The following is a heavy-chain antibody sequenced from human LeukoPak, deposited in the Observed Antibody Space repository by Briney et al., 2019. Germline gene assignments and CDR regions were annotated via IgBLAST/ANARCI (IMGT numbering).Heavy chain of an antibody. D-gene: IGHD6-19*01. J-gene: IGHJ4*02. Sequence: GGSLRLSCAASGFTFSSYSMNWVRQAPGKGLEWVSSISISSSYLYYADSVKGRFPITRDDANNSLYLQMNSLRAEDTAVYYCARDAPPAPGYSSGHDFWGQGTLATVSS. V-gene: IGHV3-21*01. CDR2: ISISSSYL. CDR1: GFTFSSYS. CDR3: ARDAPPAPGYSSGHDF.